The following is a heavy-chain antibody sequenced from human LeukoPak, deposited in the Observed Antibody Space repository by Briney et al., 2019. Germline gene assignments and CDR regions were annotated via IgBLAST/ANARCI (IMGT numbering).Heavy chain of an antibody. Sequence: SETLSLTCTVSGGSISSYYWSWIRQPPGKGLEWIGYIYYSGRTNYNPSLKSRVTISVDTSKSQFSLKLSSVTAADTAVYYCARSSTGSYFDYWGQGTLVTVSS. CDR3: ARSSTGSYFDY. D-gene: IGHD2-2*01. CDR1: GGSISSYY. V-gene: IGHV4-59*01. CDR2: IYYSGRT. J-gene: IGHJ4*02.